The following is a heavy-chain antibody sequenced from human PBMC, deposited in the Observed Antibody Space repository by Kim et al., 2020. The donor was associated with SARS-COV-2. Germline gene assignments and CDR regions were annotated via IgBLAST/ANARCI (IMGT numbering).Heavy chain of an antibody. CDR3: ARGRAGVVPSPILGIGPHYDYYIMDV. CDR1: GGSFSGYY. Sequence: SETLSLTCAVYGGSFSGYYWSWIRQPPGKGLEWIGEINHSGGTNYNPSLKSRVSISVDTSKNQFSLKLSSVTAADTALYYCARGRAGVVPSPILGIGPHYDYYIMDVWGQGTTVTVSS. D-gene: IGHD2-2*02. J-gene: IGHJ6*02. V-gene: IGHV4-34*01. CDR2: INHSGGT.